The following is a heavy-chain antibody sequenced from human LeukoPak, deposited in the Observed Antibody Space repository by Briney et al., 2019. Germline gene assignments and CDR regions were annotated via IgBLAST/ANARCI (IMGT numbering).Heavy chain of an antibody. CDR1: GHTFTTYY. Sequence: ASVKVSCKSSGHTFTTYYIHWVRQAPGQGLEWMGWVNPDSGGTNYAQNFQGRVTLTRDTSISTAYMELSSLRSDDTAVYYCARETGRDGYKDLDYWGQGTLVTVSS. D-gene: IGHD5-24*01. V-gene: IGHV1-2*02. CDR2: VNPDSGGT. CDR3: ARETGRDGYKDLDY. J-gene: IGHJ4*02.